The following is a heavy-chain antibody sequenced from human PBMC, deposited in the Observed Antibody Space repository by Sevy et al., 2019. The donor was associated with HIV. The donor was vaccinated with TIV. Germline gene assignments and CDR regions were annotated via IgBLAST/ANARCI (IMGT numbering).Heavy chain of an antibody. J-gene: IGHJ4*02. Sequence: SETLSLTCTVSGGSISSSSYYWGWIRQPPGKGLEWIGSIYYGGSTYYNPSLKSRVTISVDTSKNQFSLELSSVTAADTAVYYCARIGSYDFWSGYYEGYFDYWGQGTLVTVSS. CDR1: GGSISSSSYY. V-gene: IGHV4-39*01. CDR2: IYYGGST. D-gene: IGHD3-3*01. CDR3: ARIGSYDFWSGYYEGYFDY.